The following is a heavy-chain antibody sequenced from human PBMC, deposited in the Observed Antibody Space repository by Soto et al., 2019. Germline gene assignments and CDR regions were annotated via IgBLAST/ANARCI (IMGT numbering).Heavy chain of an antibody. J-gene: IGHJ6*02. CDR2: INPSGGST. D-gene: IGHD2-8*01. Sequence: ASVKVSCKASGYTFTSYYMHWVRQAPGQGLEWMGIINPSGGSTSYAQKFQGRVTMTRDTSTSTVYMELSSLRSEDTAVYYCAREYCTNGVCYKVQDYYYGMDVWGQGTTVTVSS. V-gene: IGHV1-46*01. CDR3: AREYCTNGVCYKVQDYYYGMDV. CDR1: GYTFTSYY.